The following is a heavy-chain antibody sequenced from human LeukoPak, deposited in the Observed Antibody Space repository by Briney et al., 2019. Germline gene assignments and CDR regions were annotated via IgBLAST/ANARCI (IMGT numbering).Heavy chain of an antibody. CDR1: GYTFTSYG. V-gene: IGHV1-18*01. D-gene: IGHD6-13*01. CDR2: ISAYNGNT. Sequence: GASVKVSCKASGYTFTSYGISWVRQAPGQGLEWMGWISAYNGNTNYAQKLQGRVTMTTDTSTSTAYMELSSLRSEDTAVYYCATASSIHILTFDYWGQGTLVTVSS. CDR3: ATASSIHILTFDY. J-gene: IGHJ4*02.